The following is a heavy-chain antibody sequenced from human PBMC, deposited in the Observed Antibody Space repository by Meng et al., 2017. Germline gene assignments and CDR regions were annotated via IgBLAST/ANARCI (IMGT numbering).Heavy chain of an antibody. CDR2: INASNGNT. V-gene: IGHV1-3*01. J-gene: IGHJ5*02. Sequence: HVQLGRAGTEVEKPGPALNVSCKASGYTFTSYAMHSVRQAPGQRLEWMEWINASNGNTKYSQKFQGRVTITRDTSASTAYMELSSLRSEDSAVYYCARDKLKTFDPWGQGTLVTVSS. CDR3: ARDKLKTFDP. CDR1: GYTFTSYA.